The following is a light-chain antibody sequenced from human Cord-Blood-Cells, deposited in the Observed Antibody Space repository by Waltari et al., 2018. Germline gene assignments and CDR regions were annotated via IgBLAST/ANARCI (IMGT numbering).Light chain of an antibody. Sequence: DIQMTQSPSSLSASVGERVTITCRASQSIRSNLNWYQQKPGKAPKLLIYAASSLESGVPSRFSGSGSGTDFTLTISSLQPEDFATYYCQQSYSTPRTFGQGTKVEIK. J-gene: IGKJ1*01. CDR2: AAS. CDR1: QSIRSN. CDR3: QQSYSTPRT. V-gene: IGKV1-39*01.